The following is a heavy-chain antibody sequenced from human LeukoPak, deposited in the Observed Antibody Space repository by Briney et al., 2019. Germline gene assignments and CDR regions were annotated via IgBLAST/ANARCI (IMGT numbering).Heavy chain of an antibody. D-gene: IGHD4-23*01. CDR2: ISAYNGNT. CDR1: GGTFSSYA. Sequence: GASVKVSCKASGGTFSSYAISWVRQAPGQGLEWMGWISAYNGNTNYAQKPQGRVTMTTDTSTSTAYMELRSLRSDDTAVYYCARDPATTVVTPYDYWGQGTLVTVSS. J-gene: IGHJ4*02. V-gene: IGHV1-18*01. CDR3: ARDPATTVVTPYDY.